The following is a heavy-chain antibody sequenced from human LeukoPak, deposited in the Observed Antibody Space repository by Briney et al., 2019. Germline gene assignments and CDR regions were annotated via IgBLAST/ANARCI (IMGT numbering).Heavy chain of an antibody. D-gene: IGHD6-13*01. CDR2: ISYDGSNK. CDR3: AIRARYYRIAAAGTFDY. Sequence: PGRSLRLSCAASGFTFSSYGMHRVRQAPGKGLEWVAVISYDGSNKYYADSVKGRFTISRDNSKNTLYLQMNSLRAEDTAVYYCAIRARYYRIAAAGTFDYWGQGTLVTVSS. V-gene: IGHV3-30*03. CDR1: GFTFSSYG. J-gene: IGHJ4*02.